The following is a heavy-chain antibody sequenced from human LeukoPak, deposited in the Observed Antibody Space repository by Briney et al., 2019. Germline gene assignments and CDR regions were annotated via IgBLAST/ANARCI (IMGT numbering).Heavy chain of an antibody. Sequence: GGSLRLSCAASGFSVTRNYVSWVRQAPGKGLEWVSLMYSGGGTSYADSVKGRFTISRDTSKNTLYLQMSSLRAEDTALYYCARDNPPLWFGESTHGSDYWGQGTLVTVSS. V-gene: IGHV3-53*01. CDR3: ARDNPPLWFGESTHGSDY. D-gene: IGHD3-10*01. CDR1: GFSVTRNY. J-gene: IGHJ4*02. CDR2: MYSGGGT.